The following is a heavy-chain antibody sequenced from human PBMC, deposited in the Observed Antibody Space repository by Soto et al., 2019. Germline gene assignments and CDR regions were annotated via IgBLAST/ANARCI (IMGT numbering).Heavy chain of an antibody. CDR3: ARDLRGDYDFWSGYYDYLPIYGMDV. Sequence: PGGSLRLSCAASGFTFSSYGMHWVRQAPGKGLEWVAVIWYDGSNKYYADSVKGRFTISRDNSKNTLYLQMNSLRAEDTAVYYCARDLRGDYDFWSGYYDYLPIYGMDVWGQGTTVTVSS. CDR2: IWYDGSNK. CDR1: GFTFSSYG. V-gene: IGHV3-33*01. J-gene: IGHJ6*02. D-gene: IGHD3-3*01.